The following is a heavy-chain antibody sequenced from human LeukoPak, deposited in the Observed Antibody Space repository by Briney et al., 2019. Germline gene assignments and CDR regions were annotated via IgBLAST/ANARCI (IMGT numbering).Heavy chain of an antibody. V-gene: IGHV4-39*01. CDR3: ARQLGYCSSTSCYADKVDY. Sequence: PSETLSLTRTVSGGSISSSSYYWGWIRQPPGKGLEWIGSIYYSGSTHYNPSLKSRVTISVDTSKNQFSLKLSSVTAADTAVYYCARQLGYCSSTSCYADKVDYWGQGTLVTVSS. CDR2: IYYSGST. J-gene: IGHJ4*02. CDR1: GGSISSSSYY. D-gene: IGHD2-2*01.